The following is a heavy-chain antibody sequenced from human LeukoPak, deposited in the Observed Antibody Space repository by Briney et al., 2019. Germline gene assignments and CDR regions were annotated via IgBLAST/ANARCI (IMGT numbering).Heavy chain of an antibody. Sequence: ASVSVSCKASGYTLTSYDINWVRPATGQGLEWMGWMNPSSGNTGYAQKFQGRVTMTRNTSISTAYMELSSLRSEDTAVYYCARGPHSSSWYYFDYWGQGTLVTVSS. V-gene: IGHV1-8*01. CDR1: GYTLTSYD. J-gene: IGHJ4*02. CDR2: MNPSSGNT. CDR3: ARGPHSSSWYYFDY. D-gene: IGHD6-13*01.